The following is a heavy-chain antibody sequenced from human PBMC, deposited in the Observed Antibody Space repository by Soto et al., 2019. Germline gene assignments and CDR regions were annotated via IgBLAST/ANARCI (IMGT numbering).Heavy chain of an antibody. CDR2: SIPIFGAA. CDR3: ALGGYSSGWYANLVYYGMDV. V-gene: IGHV1-69*06. J-gene: IGHJ6*02. D-gene: IGHD6-19*01. Sequence: AVKVSCKASAGTCSRSAIMFVRQSPGQGLEWMGGSIPIFGAANYAQKFQGRVTITADKSTSTAYIALSSLRSEDTAVYYCALGGYSSGWYANLVYYGMDVWGQGTTVTVSS. CDR1: AGTCSRSA.